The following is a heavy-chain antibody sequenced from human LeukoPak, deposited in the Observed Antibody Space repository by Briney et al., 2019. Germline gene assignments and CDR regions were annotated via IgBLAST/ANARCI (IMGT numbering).Heavy chain of an antibody. CDR2: ITSSGDAT. D-gene: IGHD3-22*01. CDR3: AKGRPNYHESNGHYYRLNGDS. V-gene: IGHV3-23*01. CDR1: GFTFNIYS. J-gene: IGHJ5*01. Sequence: GGSLRLSCVASGFTFNIYSMSWVRQAPGKGLEWVSSITSSGDATFYADSVKDHFTISRDNSRSTLYLQMSRLRVEDTVVYYCAKGRPNYHESNGHYYRLNGDSWGQGTLVTVSS.